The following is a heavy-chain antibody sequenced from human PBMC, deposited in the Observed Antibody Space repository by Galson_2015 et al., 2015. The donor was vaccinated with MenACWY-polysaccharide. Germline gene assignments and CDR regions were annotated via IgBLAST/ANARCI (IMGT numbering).Heavy chain of an antibody. CDR2: IRCKASGEAT. Sequence: SLRLSCAASGFIFGDYAMAWFRQAPGKGLEWIGFIRCKASGEATAHAASVKGRFSISRDDSKSIAYLQMNSLQTEDTAVYYCTRDRPIDYWGQGTLVTASS. V-gene: IGHV3-49*03. CDR3: TRDRPIDY. J-gene: IGHJ4*02. CDR1: GFIFGDYA.